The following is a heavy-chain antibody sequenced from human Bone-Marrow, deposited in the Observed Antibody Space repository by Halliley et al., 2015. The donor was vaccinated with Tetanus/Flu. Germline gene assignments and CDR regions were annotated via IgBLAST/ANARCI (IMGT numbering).Heavy chain of an antibody. CDR2: IFYTGNT. CDR1: GGSISSYY. Sequence: TLSLTCTVSGGSISSYYWTWIRQPPGKGLEWIGDIFYTGNTNYNPSLESRVTTSLEMSKNQFSLNLRSVTAADTAVYYCARVERGGMDVWGQGTMVTVS. V-gene: IGHV4-59*01. J-gene: IGHJ6*02. D-gene: IGHD1-1*01. CDR3: ARVERGGMDV.